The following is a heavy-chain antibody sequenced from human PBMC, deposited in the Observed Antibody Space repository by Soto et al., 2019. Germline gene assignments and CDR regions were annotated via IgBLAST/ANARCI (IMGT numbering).Heavy chain of an antibody. V-gene: IGHV1-69*06. CDR1: GDTFSSYA. Sequence: ASVNVSCKASGDTFSSYAISWVRQTPGQGLEWMGGIIPIFGTANYAQKFQGRVTITADKSTSTAYMELSSLRSEDTAVYYCAREGQQQSRAFDYWGQGTLVTVYS. J-gene: IGHJ4*02. CDR3: AREGQQQSRAFDY. D-gene: IGHD6-13*01. CDR2: IIPIFGTA.